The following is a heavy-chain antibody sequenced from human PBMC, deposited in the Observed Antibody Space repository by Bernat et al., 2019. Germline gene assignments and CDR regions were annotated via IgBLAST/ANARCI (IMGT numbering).Heavy chain of an antibody. CDR1: GFTFSTYG. V-gene: IGHV3-23*04. D-gene: IGHD6-19*01. J-gene: IGHJ4*02. CDR3: AKSPLPAKQWLARIRGGIDY. CDR2: ISDSGGSS. Sequence: EVQLVESGGGLVQPGGSLRLSCAASGFTFSTYGMNWVRQAPGKGLEWVSGISDSGGSSYYADSVKGRFTISRDNSKNTVFLQMNSLRVEDTAVYYCAKSPLPAKQWLARIRGGIDYWGQGTLVTVSS.